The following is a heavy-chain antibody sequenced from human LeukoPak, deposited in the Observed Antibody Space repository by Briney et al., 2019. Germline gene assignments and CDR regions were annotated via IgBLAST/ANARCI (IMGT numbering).Heavy chain of an antibody. CDR3: ARLYSSGWYGCDY. Sequence: GGSLRLSCAASGFTFSSYWMTWVRQAPGKGLEWVANIKQDGSEKYYMDSVKGRFTISRDNAKNLLFLQMNSLRAEDTAVYYCARLYSSGWYGCDYWGQGTLVTVSS. CDR2: IKQDGSEK. V-gene: IGHV3-7*01. D-gene: IGHD6-19*01. J-gene: IGHJ4*02. CDR1: GFTFSSYW.